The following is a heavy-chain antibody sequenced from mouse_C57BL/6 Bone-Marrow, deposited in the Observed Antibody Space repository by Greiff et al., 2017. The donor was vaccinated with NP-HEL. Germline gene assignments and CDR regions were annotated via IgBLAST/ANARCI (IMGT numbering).Heavy chain of an antibody. D-gene: IGHD2-5*01. CDR1: GFSLTSYG. CDR2: IWSGGST. Sequence: QVQLQQSGPGLVQPSQSLSITCTVSGFSLTSYGVHWVRQSPGKGLEWLGVIWSGGSTDYNAAFISRLSISKDNPKSQVFFKMNSLQADDTAIYYCARTYYSNYVGFYYAMDYWGQGTSVTVSS. V-gene: IGHV2-2*01. CDR3: ARTYYSNYVGFYYAMDY. J-gene: IGHJ4*01.